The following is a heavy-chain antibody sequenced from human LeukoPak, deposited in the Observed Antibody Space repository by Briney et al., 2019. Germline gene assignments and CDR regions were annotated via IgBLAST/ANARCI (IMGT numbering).Heavy chain of an antibody. V-gene: IGHV3-23*01. CDR3: AKANQYITGTGGGFDY. D-gene: IGHD1-7*01. CDR2: ISGSGGST. J-gene: IGHJ4*02. CDR1: GFTFSSYA. Sequence: GGSLRLSCAASGFTFSSYAMSWVRQAPGKGLEWVSAISGSGGSTYYADSVKGRFTISRDNSKNTLYLQMNSLRAEDTAVYYCAKANQYITGTGGGFDYWGQGTLVTVSS.